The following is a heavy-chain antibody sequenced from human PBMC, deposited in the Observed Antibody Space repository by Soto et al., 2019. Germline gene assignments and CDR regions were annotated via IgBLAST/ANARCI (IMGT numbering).Heavy chain of an antibody. J-gene: IGHJ4*02. CDR2: IFHTGGK. D-gene: IGHD3-3*01. CDR1: GDSINNTYW. Sequence: QVQLQESGPGLVEPSGTLSLTCFVSGDSINNTYWWSWVRQAPGKGLEWIGEIFHTGGKSYMPSLRGRITLSVDTSKNHFSLRLTAVTAADTAVYYCATGNVDSMLEYWGQGTQVAVSS. V-gene: IGHV4-4*02. CDR3: ATGNVDSMLEY.